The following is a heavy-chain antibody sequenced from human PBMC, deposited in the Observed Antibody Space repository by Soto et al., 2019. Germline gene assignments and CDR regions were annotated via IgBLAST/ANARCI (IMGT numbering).Heavy chain of an antibody. V-gene: IGHV3-33*01. D-gene: IGHD3-10*01. J-gene: IGHJ6*03. CDR2: IWYDGSNQ. CDR3: ARDPSMVRGVTVWFYYYYMDV. CDR1: GFTFSSYG. Sequence: QVQLVESGGGVVQPGRSLRLSCAASGFTFSSYGMHWVRQAPGKGLEWVAIIWYDGSNQYYADSVKGRFTISRDNSKNTLDLQMNSRRAEDTAVYYCARDPSMVRGVTVWFYYYYMDVWGKGTTVTVSS.